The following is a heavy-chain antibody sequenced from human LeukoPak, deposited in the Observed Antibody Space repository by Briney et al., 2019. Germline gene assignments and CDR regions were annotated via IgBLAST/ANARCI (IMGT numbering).Heavy chain of an antibody. CDR1: NFSFGYYG. V-gene: IGHV3-48*04. Sequence: GGSLRLSCTGSNFSFGYYGMNWVRQTPGKGLEWLSYITATSGSLYYADSVKGRFTVSRDNSKNSLYLQMDSLRAEDTAVYYCARKPAPADWGQGTLVTVSS. CDR3: ARKPAPAD. D-gene: IGHD6-25*01. J-gene: IGHJ4*02. CDR2: ITATSGSL.